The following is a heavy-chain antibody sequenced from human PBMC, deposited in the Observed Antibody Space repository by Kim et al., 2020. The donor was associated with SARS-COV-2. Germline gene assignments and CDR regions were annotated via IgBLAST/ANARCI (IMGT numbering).Heavy chain of an antibody. V-gene: IGHV3-30*04. CDR2: VSYDGKDK. J-gene: IGHJ6*02. CDR3: ASPPVGYYYGFDG. D-gene: IGHD1-26*01. Sequence: GGSLRLSCAASGFSFSSYAMHWVRQAPGKGLEWVAVVSYDGKDKYYADSVKGRFTISRDNSRFTLYLQMSSLRVEDTALYYCASPPVGYYYGFDGWGRGTAVIVSS. CDR1: GFSFSSYA.